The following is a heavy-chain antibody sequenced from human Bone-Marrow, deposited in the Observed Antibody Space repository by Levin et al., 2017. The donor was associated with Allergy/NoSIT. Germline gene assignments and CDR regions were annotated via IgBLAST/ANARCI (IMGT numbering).Heavy chain of an antibody. Sequence: EASVKVSCEASGYAFSGYYVHWVRQTPGQGLEWMGWINPNSGATKYAPKFQDRVTMTRDTAISTAYMDLSRLTSDDTAVYYCARGRTITLIVVATAEHWGQGTLVTVSS. V-gene: IGHV1-2*02. D-gene: IGHD3-22*01. CDR2: INPNSGAT. J-gene: IGHJ1*01. CDR1: GYAFSGYY. CDR3: ARGRTITLIVVATAEH.